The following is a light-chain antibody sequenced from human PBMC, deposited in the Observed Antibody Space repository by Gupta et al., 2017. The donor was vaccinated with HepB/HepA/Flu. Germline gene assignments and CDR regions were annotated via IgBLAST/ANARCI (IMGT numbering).Light chain of an antibody. CDR3: CSDAGSYTWV. V-gene: IGLV2-11*01. J-gene: IGLJ3*02. CDR1: SSDVGGYNY. CDR2: DVS. Sequence: QSALTQPRSVSGSPGQSVTISCTGTSSDVGGYNYVSWYQQHPGKAPKLMIYDVSKRPSGVPDRFSGSKSGNTASLTISGRQAEEEADYYCCSDAGSYTWVFGGGTKLTVL.